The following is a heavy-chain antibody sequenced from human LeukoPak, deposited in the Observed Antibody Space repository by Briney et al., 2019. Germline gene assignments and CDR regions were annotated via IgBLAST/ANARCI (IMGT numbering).Heavy chain of an antibody. V-gene: IGHV4-34*01. Sequence: SETLSLTCAVYGGSFSGYYWSWTRQPPGKGLEWIGEINHSGSTNYNPSLKSRVTISVDTSKNQFSLKLSSVTAADTAVYYCARAATNCSGGSCYPTLDYWGQGTLVTVSS. CDR1: GGSFSGYY. D-gene: IGHD2-15*01. J-gene: IGHJ4*02. CDR2: INHSGST. CDR3: ARAATNCSGGSCYPTLDY.